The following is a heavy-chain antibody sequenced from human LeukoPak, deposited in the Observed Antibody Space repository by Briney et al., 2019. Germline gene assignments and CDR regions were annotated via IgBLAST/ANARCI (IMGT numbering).Heavy chain of an antibody. Sequence: ASVKVSCKASGYTFTSYDINWVRQATGQGLEWMGWMNPNSGNTGYAQKFQGRVTITRKTSISTAYMELSSLRAEDTAVYYCARDKRGDKRSTYYYYYYMDVWGKGTTVTVSS. V-gene: IGHV1-8*03. CDR1: GYTFTSYD. J-gene: IGHJ6*03. CDR3: ARDKRGDKRSTYYYYYYMDV. D-gene: IGHD4-17*01. CDR2: MNPNSGNT.